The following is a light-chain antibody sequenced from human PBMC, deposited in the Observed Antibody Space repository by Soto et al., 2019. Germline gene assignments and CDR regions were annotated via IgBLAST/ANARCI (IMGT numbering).Light chain of an antibody. CDR2: SAS. Sequence: DIQLTQSPSSLSASVGDRVTITCRASQDIRKDLVWYQQKPGKPPKRLIYSASSLHSGVPSRFSGSGSGTEFTLTISSLQPDDFATYYCQQHKTSSWTFGHGTKVEIK. V-gene: IGKV1-17*01. J-gene: IGKJ1*01. CDR3: QQHKTSSWT. CDR1: QDIRKD.